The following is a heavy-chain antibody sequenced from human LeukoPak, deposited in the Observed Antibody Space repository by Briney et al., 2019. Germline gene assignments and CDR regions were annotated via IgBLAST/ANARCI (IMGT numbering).Heavy chain of an antibody. J-gene: IGHJ3*02. CDR3: ARSRLDAFDI. D-gene: IGHD6-19*01. CDR2: IYRGGST. V-gene: IGHV3-53*01. Sequence: GGSLRLSCAASGFTVSSNYMSWVRQAPGKGLEWVAVIYRGGSTYYADFVKGRFTISRDNSKNTLFLQMNSLRAEDTAVFYCARSRLDAFDIWGQGTLATVSS. CDR1: GFTVSSNY.